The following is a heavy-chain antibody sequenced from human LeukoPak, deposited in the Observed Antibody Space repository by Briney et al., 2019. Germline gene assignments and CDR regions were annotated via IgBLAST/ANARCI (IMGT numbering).Heavy chain of an antibody. D-gene: IGHD3-10*01. CDR3: ARRSVSYGSGRGRANKFDY. V-gene: IGHV4-39*07. CDR1: GGSISSSSYY. CDR2: INHSGST. Sequence: PSETLSLTCTVSGGSISSSSYYWSWIRQPPGKGLEWIGEINHSGSTNYNPSLKSRVTISVDTSKNQFSLKLSSVTAADTAVYYCARRSVSYGSGRGRANKFDYWGQGTLVTVSS. J-gene: IGHJ4*02.